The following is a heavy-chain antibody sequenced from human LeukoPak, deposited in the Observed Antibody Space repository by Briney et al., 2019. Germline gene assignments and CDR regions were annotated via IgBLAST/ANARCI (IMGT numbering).Heavy chain of an antibody. J-gene: IGHJ5*01. D-gene: IGHD3-22*01. CDR1: GGTFSSYA. V-gene: IGHV1-69*06. CDR3: ARDRRTYYYDNSGYDDKGWFDS. CDR2: IIPIFGTA. Sequence: GASVKVSCKASGGTFSSYAISWVRQAPGQGLEWMGGIIPIFGTANYAQKFQDRVTITADKSTSIAYMELSSLRSEDTAVYYCARDRRTYYYDNSGYDDKGWFDSWGQGTLVTVSS.